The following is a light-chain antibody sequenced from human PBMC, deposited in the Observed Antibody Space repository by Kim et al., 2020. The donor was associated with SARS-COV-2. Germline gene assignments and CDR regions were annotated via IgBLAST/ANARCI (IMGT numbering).Light chain of an antibody. CDR1: SLRSYY. V-gene: IGLV3-19*01. CDR3: NSRDSSGNHHVV. J-gene: IGLJ2*01. CDR2: GKN. Sequence: SSELTQDPAVSVALGQTVRITCRGDSLRSYYASWYQQKPGQAPVLVIYGKNNRPSGIPDRFSGSSSGNTASLTITGAQAEDEADYYCNSRDSSGNHHVVF.